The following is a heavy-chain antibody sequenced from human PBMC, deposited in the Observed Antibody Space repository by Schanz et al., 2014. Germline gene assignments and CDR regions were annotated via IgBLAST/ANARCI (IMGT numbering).Heavy chain of an antibody. CDR1: GFSFSSYS. CDR3: ASPSGYSDYGTYFDF. CDR2: IDGKSTTV. J-gene: IGHJ4*02. V-gene: IGHV3-48*01. D-gene: IGHD5-12*01. Sequence: EVQLVESGGGLVQPGGSLRLSCSASGFSFSSYSMNWVRQAPGKGLEWLSYIDGKSTTVYYADSVEGRFTISRDNSRNTLYLQMNSLRTEDTAVYYCASPSGYSDYGTYFDFWGQGTLVTVSS.